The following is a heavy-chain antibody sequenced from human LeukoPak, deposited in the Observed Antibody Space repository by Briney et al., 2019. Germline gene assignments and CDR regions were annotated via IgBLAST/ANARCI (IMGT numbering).Heavy chain of an antibody. J-gene: IGHJ6*03. Sequence: PSETLSLTCTVSGYSISSGYYWGWIRQPPGKGLEWIGSIYHSGSTYYNPSLKSRVTISVDTSKNQFSLKLSSVTAADTAVYYCARVPVGYSSSPTPSYMDVWGKGTTVTVSS. CDR2: IYHSGST. V-gene: IGHV4-38-2*02. CDR3: ARVPVGYSSSPTPSYMDV. D-gene: IGHD6-13*01. CDR1: GYSISSGYY.